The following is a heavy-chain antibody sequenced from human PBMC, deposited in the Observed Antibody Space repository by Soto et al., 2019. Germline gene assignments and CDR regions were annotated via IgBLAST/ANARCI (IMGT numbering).Heavy chain of an antibody. V-gene: IGHV4-31*03. CDR1: GGSISSGGRYY. CDR2: IYYSGST. CDR3: ARGHYDISAGYYLDY. Sequence: QVQLQESGPGLVKPSQTLSLTCTVSGGSISSGGRYYWSWIRQHPGRGLEWIGYIYYSGSTYYNPSLKSRVTISIDPSKNQFSLKLSSVTAAETAVYYCARGHYDISAGYYLDYWGQGTLVTVSS. J-gene: IGHJ4*02. D-gene: IGHD3-9*01.